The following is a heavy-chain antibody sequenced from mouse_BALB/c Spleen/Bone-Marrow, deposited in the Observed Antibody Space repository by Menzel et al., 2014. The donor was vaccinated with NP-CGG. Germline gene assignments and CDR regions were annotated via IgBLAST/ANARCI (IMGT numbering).Heavy chain of an antibody. D-gene: IGHD2-3*01. V-gene: IGHV4-1*02. CDR1: GFDFSRYW. CDR2: INPDSSTI. J-gene: IGHJ3*01. Sequence: DVMLVESGGGLVQPGGSLKLSCAASGFDFSRYWMSWVRQAPGKRLEWIGEINPDSSTINYTPSLKDKFIISRDNAKXTLYQQMSKVRSEDTALYYCARLGYYGGFAYWGQGTLVTVSA. CDR3: ARLGYYGGFAY.